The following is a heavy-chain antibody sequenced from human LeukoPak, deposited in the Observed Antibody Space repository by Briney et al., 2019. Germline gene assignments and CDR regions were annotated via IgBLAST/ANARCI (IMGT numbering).Heavy chain of an antibody. CDR2: MNPNSGNT. CDR1: GYTFTSYD. V-gene: IGHV1-8*01. CDR3: AREGLGDSSSWYYYGMDV. J-gene: IGHJ6*02. Sequence: GASVKVSCKASGYTFTSYDINWVRQATGQGLEWMGWMNPNSGNTGYAQKFQGRVTMTRNTSISTAYMELSSLRSEDTAVYYCAREGLGDSSSWYYYGMDVWGQGTTVTVSS. D-gene: IGHD6-13*01.